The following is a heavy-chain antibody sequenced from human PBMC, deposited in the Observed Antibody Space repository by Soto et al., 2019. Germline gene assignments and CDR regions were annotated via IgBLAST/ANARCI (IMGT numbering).Heavy chain of an antibody. D-gene: IGHD4-4*01. CDR3: ARGSNAGLDY. CDR2: INGVNGNT. Sequence: QVQVVQSGAEVNKPGASVKVSCKASGYTFRAYSMNWVRQAPGQRLEWMGWINGVNGNTEYSQTFQGRVTITRDTSASIAYMELSSLRPEDTAVYCCARGSNAGLDYWGQGTLVTVSS. CDR1: GYTFRAYS. V-gene: IGHV1-3*01. J-gene: IGHJ4*02.